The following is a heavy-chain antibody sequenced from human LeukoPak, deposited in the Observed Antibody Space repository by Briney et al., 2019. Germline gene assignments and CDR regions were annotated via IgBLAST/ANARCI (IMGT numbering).Heavy chain of an antibody. CDR3: ARDQALYFSYGDY. CDR2: IFYDGSNQ. CDR1: GFSFSNYG. V-gene: IGHV3-33*01. Sequence: GGSLRLSCAASGFSFSNYGMHWVRQAPGKGLEWLAAIFYDGSNQHYADTVKGRFTISRDNSKNTLYLQVNSLTAEDTAVYYCARDQALYFSYGDYWGQGTLVTVSS. D-gene: IGHD3-16*01. J-gene: IGHJ4*02.